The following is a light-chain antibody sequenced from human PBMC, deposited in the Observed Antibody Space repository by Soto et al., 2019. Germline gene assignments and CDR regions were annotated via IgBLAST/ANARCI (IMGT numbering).Light chain of an antibody. J-gene: IGKJ4*01. CDR3: QQYNNWPPLT. Sequence: EIVMTQSPATLSVSPGERATLSCRASQSIASNLAWYQQKPGQAPRLLIYGASTRATGIPARFGGSGSGTEFTLTISSLQSEDFAVYYCQQYNNWPPLTFGGGTTVEIK. CDR1: QSIASN. CDR2: GAS. V-gene: IGKV3-15*01.